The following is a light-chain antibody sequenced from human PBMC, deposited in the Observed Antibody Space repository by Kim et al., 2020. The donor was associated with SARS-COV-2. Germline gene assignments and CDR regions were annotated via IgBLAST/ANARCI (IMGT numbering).Light chain of an antibody. J-gene: IGKJ1*01. V-gene: IGKV3-20*01. CDR2: NAY. Sequence: EIVLTQSPGTLSLSPGERATLSCRASQSVSNNYLAWYKQKPGQAPRLLIYNAYNRATGIPDRFRGSGSGTDFTLTISRLEPEDFAVYYCQQYASSRTFGQGTKVEIK. CDR1: QSVSNNY. CDR3: QQYASSRT.